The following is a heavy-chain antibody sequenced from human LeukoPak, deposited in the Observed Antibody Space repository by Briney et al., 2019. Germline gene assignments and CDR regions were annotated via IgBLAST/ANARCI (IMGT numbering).Heavy chain of an antibody. Sequence: GGSLRLSCAASGFTFSNYEMNWVRQAPGMGLEWVSYITSSGPTAFYADSAEGRFNISRDNAQNSLFLQMNNLTAEDTAIYYCARLGFCSDGSCYSLDYWGQGIPVTVSS. CDR3: ARLGFCSDGSCYSLDY. J-gene: IGHJ4*02. CDR1: GFTFSNYE. CDR2: ITSSGPTA. V-gene: IGHV3-48*03. D-gene: IGHD2-15*01.